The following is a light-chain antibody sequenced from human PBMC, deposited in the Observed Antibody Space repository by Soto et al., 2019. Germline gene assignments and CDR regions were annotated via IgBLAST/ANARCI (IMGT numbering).Light chain of an antibody. CDR2: RNS. Sequence: LTQPPSASGTPGQRVTISCSGSSSNIGSNYVFWYQQLPGTAPKVLMYRNSQRPSGVPDRFSGSKSGTSASLAISGLRSEDEADYYCASWDDSLSGFVVFGGGTQLTVL. CDR1: SSNIGSNY. V-gene: IGLV1-47*01. CDR3: ASWDDSLSGFVV. J-gene: IGLJ2*01.